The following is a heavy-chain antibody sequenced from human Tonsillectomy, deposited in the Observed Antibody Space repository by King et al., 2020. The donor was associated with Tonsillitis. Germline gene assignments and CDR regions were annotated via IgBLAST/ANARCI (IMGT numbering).Heavy chain of an antibody. CDR3: AKDIDYDSSGYYVFDY. CDR1: GFTFDDYA. V-gene: IGHV3-9*01. D-gene: IGHD3-22*01. J-gene: IGHJ4*02. Sequence: VQLVESGGGLVQPGRSLRLSCAASGFTFDDYAMHWVRQAPGKGLEWVSGISLNSGSIGYADSVKGRFTISRDNAKNSLYLQMNSLRAEDTALYYCAKDIDYDSSGYYVFDYWGQGTLVTVSS. CDR2: ISLNSGSI.